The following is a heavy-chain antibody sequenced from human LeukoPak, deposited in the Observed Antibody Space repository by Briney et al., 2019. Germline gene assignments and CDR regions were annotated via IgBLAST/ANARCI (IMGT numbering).Heavy chain of an antibody. V-gene: IGHV1-2*06. D-gene: IGHD1-26*01. CDR1: GYTFTGYY. J-gene: IGHJ4*02. CDR3: AREGEPGPDY. Sequence: ASVKVSCKASGYTFTGYYMHWVRQAPGQGLEWMGRINPNSGGTNYAQKFQGRVTITRDTSASTAYMELSSLRSEDTAVYYCAREGEPGPDYWGQGTLVTVSS. CDR2: INPNSGGT.